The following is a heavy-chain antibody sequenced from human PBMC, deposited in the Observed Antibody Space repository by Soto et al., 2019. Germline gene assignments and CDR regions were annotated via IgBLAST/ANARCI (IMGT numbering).Heavy chain of an antibody. CDR3: AKDLLMADYYDSSGSKAPYYYYGMDV. J-gene: IGHJ6*02. Sequence: GGSLRLSCAASGFTFSSYWMSWVRQAPGKGLEWVANIKQDGSEKYYVDSVKGRFTISRDNSKNTLYLQMNSLRAEDTAVYYCAKDLLMADYYDSSGSKAPYYYYGMDVWGQGTTVTVSS. CDR1: GFTFSSYW. V-gene: IGHV3-7*05. D-gene: IGHD3-22*01. CDR2: IKQDGSEK.